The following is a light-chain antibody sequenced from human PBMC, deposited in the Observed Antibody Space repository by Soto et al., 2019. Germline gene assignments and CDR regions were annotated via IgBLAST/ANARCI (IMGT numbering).Light chain of an antibody. V-gene: IGKV1-39*01. CDR3: QHSYSTPRT. Sequence: DIQMTQSPSSLSASVGDRVTITCRASQSISSYLTWYQQKPGKAPKLLIYAASSLQSGVPSRFSGSGSRTDFTLTISSLQPEDFATYYCQHSYSTPRTFGQGTKVEIK. CDR2: AAS. J-gene: IGKJ1*01. CDR1: QSISSY.